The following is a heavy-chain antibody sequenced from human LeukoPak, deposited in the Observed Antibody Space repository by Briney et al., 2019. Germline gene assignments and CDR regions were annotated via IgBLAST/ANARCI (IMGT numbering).Heavy chain of an antibody. Sequence: GGSLRLSCAASGFTFSNSWMSWVRQAPGKGLEWVACIKKTGSETYYVDSVKGRFTITRDNARNSLFLQMNSLRAEDTAVYYCAREDGYCSGGNCYSYFDSWGQGTLVTVSS. V-gene: IGHV3-7*01. D-gene: IGHD2-15*01. J-gene: IGHJ4*02. CDR1: GFTFSNSW. CDR3: AREDGYCSGGNCYSYFDS. CDR2: IKKTGSET.